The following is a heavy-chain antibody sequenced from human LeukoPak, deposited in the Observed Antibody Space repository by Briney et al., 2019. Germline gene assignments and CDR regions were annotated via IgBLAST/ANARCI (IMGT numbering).Heavy chain of an antibody. V-gene: IGHV4-34*01. D-gene: IGHD1-26*01. CDR1: GGSFSGYY. Sequence: SETLSLTCAVYGGSFSGYYWSWIRQPPGKGLEWIGEINHSGSTNYNPSLKSRVTISVDTSKNQFSLKLSSVTAADTAVYYCAREVVGGSYYALDYWGQGTLVTVSS. J-gene: IGHJ4*02. CDR2: INHSGST. CDR3: AREVVGGSYYALDY.